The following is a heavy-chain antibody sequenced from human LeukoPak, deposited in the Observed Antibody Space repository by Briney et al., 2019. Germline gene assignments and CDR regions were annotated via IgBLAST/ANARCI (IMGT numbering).Heavy chain of an antibody. CDR3: ARSANQIQLWSPFDY. V-gene: IGHV4-39*01. Sequence: SETLSLTCTVSGGSISSYYWGWIRQPPGKGLEWIGSIYYSGSTYYNPSLKSRATISVDTSKNQFSLKLSSVTAADTAVYYCARSANQIQLWSPFDYWGQGTLVTVSS. D-gene: IGHD5-18*01. CDR1: GGSISSYY. J-gene: IGHJ4*02. CDR2: IYYSGST.